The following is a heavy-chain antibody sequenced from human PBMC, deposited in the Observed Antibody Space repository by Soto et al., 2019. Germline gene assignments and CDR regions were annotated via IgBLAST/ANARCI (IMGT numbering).Heavy chain of an antibody. D-gene: IGHD1-26*01. Sequence: QVQLVQSGAEVKKPGASVKVSCKASGYTFTSYGISWVRQAPGQGLEWMGWISAYNGNTNYAQKLQGRVTMTTDTSTSTAYMGLRSLRSDDTAVYYCARDLATGTGELPTSSVDYWGQGTLVTVSS. CDR3: ARDLATGTGELPTSSVDY. J-gene: IGHJ4*02. V-gene: IGHV1-18*01. CDR2: ISAYNGNT. CDR1: GYTFTSYG.